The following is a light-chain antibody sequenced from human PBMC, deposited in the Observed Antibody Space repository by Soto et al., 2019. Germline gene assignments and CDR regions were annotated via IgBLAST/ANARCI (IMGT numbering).Light chain of an antibody. CDR2: EVS. CDR1: SSDVGGYNY. J-gene: IGLJ1*01. V-gene: IGLV2-14*01. Sequence: SVLTQPASVSGSPGQSITSSCTGTSSDVGGYNYVSWYQQHPGKAPKLMIYEVSNRPSGVSNRFSGSKSGNTASLTISGLQAEDEADYYCSSYTSSSPYVFGTGTKVTVL. CDR3: SSYTSSSPYV.